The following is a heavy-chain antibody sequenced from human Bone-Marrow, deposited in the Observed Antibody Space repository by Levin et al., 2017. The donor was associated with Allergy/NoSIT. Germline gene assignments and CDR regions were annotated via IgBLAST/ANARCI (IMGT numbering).Heavy chain of an antibody. CDR2: ISSSSSTI. V-gene: IGHV3-48*02. CDR1: GFTFSSYS. J-gene: IGHJ4*02. Sequence: ETLSLTCAASGFTFSSYSMNWVRQAPGKGLEWVSYISSSSSTIYYADSVKGRFTISRDNAKNSLYLQMNSLRDEDTAVYYCARELWSSSSDYYFDYWGQGTLVTVSS. CDR3: ARELWSSSSDYYFDY. D-gene: IGHD6-6*01.